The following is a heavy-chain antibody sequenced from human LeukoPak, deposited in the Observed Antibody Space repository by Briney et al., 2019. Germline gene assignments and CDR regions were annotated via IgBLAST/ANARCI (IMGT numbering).Heavy chain of an antibody. Sequence: GGSLRLSCAASGFTFSNYGMHWVRQAPGNGLEWVAVIWYDGSKKNYADSVKGRFTISRDNSKNTLNLQMNSLRAEDTAVYYCARVSEDYSSGWYEEYFQYWGQGTLVIVSS. V-gene: IGHV3-33*01. CDR2: IWYDGSKK. D-gene: IGHD6-19*01. CDR3: ARVSEDYSSGWYEEYFQY. J-gene: IGHJ1*01. CDR1: GFTFSNYG.